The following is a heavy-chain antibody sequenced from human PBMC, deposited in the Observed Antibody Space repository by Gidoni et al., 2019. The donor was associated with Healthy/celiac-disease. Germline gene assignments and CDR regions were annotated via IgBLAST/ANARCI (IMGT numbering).Heavy chain of an antibody. CDR1: GFTFSNAW. D-gene: IGHD6-13*01. CDR2: IKSKTDGGTT. Sequence: EVQLVESGGGLVKPGGALRLSWAASGFTFSNAWMSWVRQAPGKGLEWVGRIKSKTDGGTTDYAAPVKGRFTISRDDSKNTLYLQMNSLKTEDTAVYYCTTAGSSWYRNGYYWGQGTLVTVSS. V-gene: IGHV3-15*01. CDR3: TTAGSSWYRNGYY. J-gene: IGHJ4*02.